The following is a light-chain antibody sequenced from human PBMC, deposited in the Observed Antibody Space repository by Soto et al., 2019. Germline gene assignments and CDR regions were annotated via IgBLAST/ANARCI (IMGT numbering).Light chain of an antibody. Sequence: DIHMAQSPPSLSASVGDRVTITCPASHNIVTYLNWYQQKAGKAPSLLIYEASHLQSGVPFRFFGSGSGTDFTLTIDNLQHEDSATYYCQQSHSTPPTFGPGTKLEIK. CDR1: HNIVTY. J-gene: IGKJ2*01. CDR2: EAS. CDR3: QQSHSTPPT. V-gene: IGKV1-39*01.